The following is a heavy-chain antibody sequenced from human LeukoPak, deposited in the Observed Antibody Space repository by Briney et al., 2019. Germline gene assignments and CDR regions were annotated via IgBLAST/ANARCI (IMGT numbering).Heavy chain of an antibody. D-gene: IGHD6-13*01. V-gene: IGHV3-74*01. J-gene: IGHJ4*02. CDR2: ISSDGTST. CDR1: GSTFSNYW. CDR3: ARGYYSSCGY. Sequence: GGSLRLSCAASGSTFSNYWMHWARQAQGKGLVWVSRISSDGTSTNYADSVKGRFTISRDNAKNTLYLQMNSLRADDTAVYYCARGYYSSCGYWGQGTLVTVSS.